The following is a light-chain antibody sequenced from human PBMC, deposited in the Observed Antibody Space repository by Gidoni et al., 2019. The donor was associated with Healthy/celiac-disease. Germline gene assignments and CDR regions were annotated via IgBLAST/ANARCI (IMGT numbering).Light chain of an antibody. CDR1: QSDSSN. CDR2: GAS. J-gene: IGKJ4*01. Sequence: EIVMTQSPATLSVSPGERATLSCSASQSDSSNLAWYQQKPGQAPTLLIYGASTRATGIPARFSGSGSGTEFTLTISSLQSEDFAVYYCQQYNNWPLTFGGRTKVEIK. V-gene: IGKV3-15*01. CDR3: QQYNNWPLT.